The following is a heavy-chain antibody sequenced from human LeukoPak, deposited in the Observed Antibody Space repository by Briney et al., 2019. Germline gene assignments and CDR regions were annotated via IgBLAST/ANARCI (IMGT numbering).Heavy chain of an antibody. CDR3: ASMGSGSYYHFDY. CDR2: IYYSGST. CDR1: GGSISSSSYY. V-gene: IGHV4-39*07. J-gene: IGHJ4*02. Sequence: SETLSLTCTVSGGSISSSSYYWGWIRQPPGKGLEWIGSIYYSGSTYYNPSLKSRVTTSVDTSKNQFSLKLSSVTAADTAVYYCASMGSGSYYHFDYWGQGTLVTVSS. D-gene: IGHD3-10*01.